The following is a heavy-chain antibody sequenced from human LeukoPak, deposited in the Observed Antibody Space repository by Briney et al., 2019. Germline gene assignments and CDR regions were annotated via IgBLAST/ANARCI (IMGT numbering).Heavy chain of an antibody. CDR3: ARTLRDYDILTGQNFDY. CDR1: GGSIGSGSYY. J-gene: IGHJ4*02. Sequence: PSGTLSLTCTVSGGSIGSGSYYWSRIRQPAGKGLEWIGRIYTSGSTNYNPSLKSRVTISVDTSKNQFSLKLSSVTAADTAVYYCARTLRDYDILTGQNFDYWGQGTLVTVSS. V-gene: IGHV4-61*02. D-gene: IGHD3-9*01. CDR2: IYTSGST.